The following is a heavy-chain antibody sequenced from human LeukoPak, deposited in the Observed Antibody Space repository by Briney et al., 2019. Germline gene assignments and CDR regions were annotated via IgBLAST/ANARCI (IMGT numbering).Heavy chain of an antibody. CDR1: GFTFSSYS. CDR2: ISSSSSYI. D-gene: IGHD1-26*01. V-gene: IGHV3-21*01. J-gene: IGHJ3*02. CDR3: ARDETVIVGATKSAFDI. Sequence: PGGSLRLSCAASGFTFSSYSMNWVRQAPGKGLEWVSSISSSSSYIYYADSVKGRFTISRDNAKNSLYLQTNSLRAEDTAVYYCARDETVIVGATKSAFDIWGQGTMVTVSS.